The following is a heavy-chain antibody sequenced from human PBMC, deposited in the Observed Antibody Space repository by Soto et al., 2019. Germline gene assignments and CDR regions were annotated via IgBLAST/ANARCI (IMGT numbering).Heavy chain of an antibody. CDR2: IYHSGST. CDR1: GGSISSGGYS. J-gene: IGHJ6*02. CDR3: ASTTKYYYDSSGYYNGWYYYYGMDV. D-gene: IGHD3-22*01. Sequence: SETLSLTCAVSGGSISSGGYSWSWIRQPPGKGLEWIGYIYHSGSTYYNPSLKSRVTISVDRSKNQFSLKLSSVAAADTAVYYCASTTKYYYDSSGYYNGWYYYYGMDVWGQGTTVTVSS. V-gene: IGHV4-30-2*01.